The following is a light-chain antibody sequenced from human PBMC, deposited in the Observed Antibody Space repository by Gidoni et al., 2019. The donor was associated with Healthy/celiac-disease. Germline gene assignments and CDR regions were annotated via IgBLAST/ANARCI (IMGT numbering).Light chain of an antibody. CDR1: SSDVGGYNY. Sequence: QSALTQPRSVSGSPGQSVTISCTGTSSDVGGYNYVSWYQQHQGKAPKLMIYDVSNRPSWVPDRCSGSKSGNKASLTIFGLQAEDEADDYCCSYAGSYTLYVFGTGTKVTVL. V-gene: IGLV2-11*01. CDR3: CSYAGSYTLYV. J-gene: IGLJ1*01. CDR2: DVS.